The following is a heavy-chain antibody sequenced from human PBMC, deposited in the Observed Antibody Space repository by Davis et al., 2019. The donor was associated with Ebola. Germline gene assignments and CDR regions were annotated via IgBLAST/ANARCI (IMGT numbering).Heavy chain of an antibody. CDR3: ARDAFSLSRYDTEDH. Sequence: GGSLRLSCAASGFTFYRYEMNWVRQAPGKGLEWVSYISGSATSTFYADSVKGRFTISRDNARDSLYLQMDNLRVEDTAIYYCARDAFSLSRYDTEDHWGQGTLVNVSS. CDR2: ISGSATST. V-gene: IGHV3-48*03. CDR1: GFTFYRYE. J-gene: IGHJ4*02. D-gene: IGHD3-9*01.